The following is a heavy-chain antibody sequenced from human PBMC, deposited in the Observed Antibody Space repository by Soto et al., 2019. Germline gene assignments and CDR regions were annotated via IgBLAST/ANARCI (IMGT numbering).Heavy chain of an antibody. CDR2: FNPNSPGT. V-gene: IGHV1-2*04. Sequence: GASVKVSCKASGNTFTGYYMHWGRQAPGQRVEWMGWFNPNSPGTNYAQKFQGWVTMTRDTPISTAYMELSRLRSDDTAVYYCARTYYYDSSGYYGYYGMDVWGQGTTVTVSS. CDR1: GNTFTGYY. J-gene: IGHJ6*02. CDR3: ARTYYYDSSGYYGYYGMDV. D-gene: IGHD3-22*01.